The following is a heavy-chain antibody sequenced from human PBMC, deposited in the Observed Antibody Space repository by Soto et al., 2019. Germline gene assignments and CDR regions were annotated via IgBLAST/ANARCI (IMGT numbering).Heavy chain of an antibody. V-gene: IGHV2-5*02. CDR1: GFSLSNIGVG. D-gene: IGHD3-3*01. J-gene: IGHJ4*02. Sequence: QITLKESGPTLVKPTQTLMLTCTFTGFSLSNIGVGVGWIRQPPGKALEWLALIYWDDDKRYSPSLKSRLTITKDTSKNQVVLTMTNMDPVDTATYYCAHRSLEWRQFDYWGQGTLVTVSS. CDR3: AHRSLEWRQFDY. CDR2: IYWDDDK.